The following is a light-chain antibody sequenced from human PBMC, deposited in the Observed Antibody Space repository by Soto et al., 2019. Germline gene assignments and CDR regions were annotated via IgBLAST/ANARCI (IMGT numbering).Light chain of an antibody. CDR1: TSDIGGNNH. CDR3: SSYAGSNTYVL. V-gene: IGLV2-8*01. Sequence: QSVLTQPPSASGSPGQSVTISCTGTTSDIGGNNHVSWYQQHPGKAPRFLIYEVSKRPSGVPDRFSGSKSGNTASLTVSGLQADDEADYYCSSYAGSNTYVLFGGGTKVTVL. CDR2: EVS. J-gene: IGLJ2*01.